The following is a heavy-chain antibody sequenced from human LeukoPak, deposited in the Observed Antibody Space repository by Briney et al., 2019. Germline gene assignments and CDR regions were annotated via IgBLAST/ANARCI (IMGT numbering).Heavy chain of an antibody. CDR2: ISWNSGSI. CDR3: AKGLRYYYDSSGYYY. Sequence: XRLSXXXXXFTFDXYAMHWVRQAPGKGLEWVSGISWNSGSIVYADSVKGRFTISRDNAKNSLYLQMNSLRAEDTALYYCAKGLRYYYDSSGYYYWGQGTLVTVSS. V-gene: IGHV3-9*01. CDR1: XFTFDXYA. J-gene: IGHJ4*02. D-gene: IGHD3-22*01.